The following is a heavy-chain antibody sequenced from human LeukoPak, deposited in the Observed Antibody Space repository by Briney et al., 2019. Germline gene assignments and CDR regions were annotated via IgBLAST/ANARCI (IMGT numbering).Heavy chain of an antibody. D-gene: IGHD2-2*01. CDR3: AKRRGRYCSSTSCSPIDY. CDR2: ISGSGGST. CDR1: GFTFSSYA. V-gene: IGHV3-23*01. Sequence: TGGSLRLSCAASGFTFSSYAMSWVRQAPGKGLEWVSAISGSGGSTYYAGSVKGRFTISRDNSKNTLYLQMNSLRAEDTAVYYCAKRRGRYCSSTSCSPIDYWGQGTLVTVSS. J-gene: IGHJ4*02.